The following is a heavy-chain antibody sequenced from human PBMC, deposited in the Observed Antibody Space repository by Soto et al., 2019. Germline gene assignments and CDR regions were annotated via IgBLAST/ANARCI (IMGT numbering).Heavy chain of an antibody. D-gene: IGHD6-6*01. CDR2: MNPNSGNT. Sequence: QVQLVQSGAEVKKPGASVKVSCKGSGYTFTSYHINWVRQATGQGLEWMGWMNPNSGNTGYAQTLQGRVTITWDTSISTAYMELSSLRFEDTAMYYCARGHISSTKNWLDPWGQGTLVNVSS. V-gene: IGHV1-8*01. CDR1: GYTFTSYH. CDR3: ARGHISSTKNWLDP. J-gene: IGHJ5*02.